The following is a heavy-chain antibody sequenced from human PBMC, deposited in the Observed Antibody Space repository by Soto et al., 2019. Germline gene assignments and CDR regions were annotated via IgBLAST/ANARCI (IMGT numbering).Heavy chain of an antibody. CDR2: VYNSGST. D-gene: IGHD6-13*01. CDR1: GGSISSNY. V-gene: IGHV4-59*01. Sequence: TETLSITCTVSGGSISSNYWTWIRQPPGKGLEWIGYVYNSGSTNYNPSLKSRVTISEDTSKSQFSLKVNSMTAADTAVYYCARYRREAVAGYTLDNWGQGILVTVSS. CDR3: ARYRREAVAGYTLDN. J-gene: IGHJ4*02.